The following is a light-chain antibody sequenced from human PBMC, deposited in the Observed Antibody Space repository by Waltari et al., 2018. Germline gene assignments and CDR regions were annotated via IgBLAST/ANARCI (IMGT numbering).Light chain of an antibody. J-gene: IGKJ2*01. V-gene: IGKV2-28*01. CDR1: KSIQHSNGHKY. CDR2: LGS. CDR3: VQALQTPRT. Sequence: EIVMTKSPLALPVTPGEPASISCRYSKSIQHSNGHKYVDGYLQKTGQSPQYLIYLGSNRATGVPDRFTGSGSGTHFTLEITRVEAEDVGIYYCVQALQTPRTFGQGTKLEIK.